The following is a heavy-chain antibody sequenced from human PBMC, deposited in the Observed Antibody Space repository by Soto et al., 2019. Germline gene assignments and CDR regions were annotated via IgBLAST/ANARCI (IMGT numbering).Heavy chain of an antibody. V-gene: IGHV3-23*01. CDR2: VSDNGGSRGGT. D-gene: IGHD2-21*01. Sequence: LRLSCKASGFMFNNSAMTWVRQAPGQGLQWVASVSDNGGSRGGTYYADSVKGRFTISRDNSRNTLYLQLDSLTGADTAVYYCARAKAVVIAALDIWGQGTMVTVSS. CDR1: GFMFNNSA. J-gene: IGHJ3*02. CDR3: ARAKAVVIAALDI.